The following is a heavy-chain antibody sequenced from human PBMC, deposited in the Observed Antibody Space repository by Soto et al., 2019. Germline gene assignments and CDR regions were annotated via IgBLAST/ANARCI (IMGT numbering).Heavy chain of an antibody. J-gene: IGHJ3*02. Sequence: QVQLVQSGAEVKKPGSSVKVSCKASGGTFSSYAISWVRQAPGQGLEWMGGIIPIFGTANYEQKFQGRVTITADESTSTAYMELSSLRSEDTAVYYCARDWAPGGELRWGEPKVEEVDAFDIWGQGTMVTVSS. CDR3: ARDWAPGGELRWGEPKVEEVDAFDI. CDR1: GGTFSSYA. D-gene: IGHD3-16*01. CDR2: IIPIFGTA. V-gene: IGHV1-69*12.